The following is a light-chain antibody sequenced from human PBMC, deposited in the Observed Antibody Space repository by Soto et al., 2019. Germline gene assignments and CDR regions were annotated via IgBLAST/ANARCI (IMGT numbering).Light chain of an antibody. CDR2: EGS. CDR3: SSYTSSNTLV. Sequence: QSVLTQPASVSGSPGQSITISCTGTSSDVGSYNLVSWYQQHPGKAPKLMIYEGSKRPSGVSNRFSGSKSGSTASLTISGLQAEDEADYYCSSYTSSNTLVFGTGTKVTVL. J-gene: IGLJ1*01. CDR1: SSDVGSYNL. V-gene: IGLV2-14*02.